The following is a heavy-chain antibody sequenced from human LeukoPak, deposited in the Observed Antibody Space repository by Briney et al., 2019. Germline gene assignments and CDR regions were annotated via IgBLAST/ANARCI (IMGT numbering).Heavy chain of an antibody. J-gene: IGHJ5*02. CDR1: GYTFTSYY. V-gene: IGHV1-46*01. Sequence: ASVKVSCKASGYTFTSYYMHWVRQAPGQGLEWMGIINPSGGSTSYAQKFQGRVTMTRDTSTSTVYMELSSLRSEDTAVYYCARGIPAAMPSLPEDRFDPWGQGTLVTVSS. CDR2: INPSGGST. D-gene: IGHD2-2*01. CDR3: ARGIPAAMPSLPEDRFDP.